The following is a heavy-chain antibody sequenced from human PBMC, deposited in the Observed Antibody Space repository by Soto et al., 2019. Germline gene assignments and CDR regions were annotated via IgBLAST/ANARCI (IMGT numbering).Heavy chain of an antibody. V-gene: IGHV4-59*08. D-gene: IGHD3-16*01. Sequence: SETLSLTCTVSGGSISSYYWSWIRQPPGKGLEWIGYIYYSGSTNYNPSLKSRVTISVDTSKNQFSLKLNSMTAADTAVYYCVSYNYGSGSTYFDYWGQGTLVPVSS. CDR1: GGSISSYY. J-gene: IGHJ4*02. CDR2: IYYSGST. CDR3: VSYNYGSGSTYFDY.